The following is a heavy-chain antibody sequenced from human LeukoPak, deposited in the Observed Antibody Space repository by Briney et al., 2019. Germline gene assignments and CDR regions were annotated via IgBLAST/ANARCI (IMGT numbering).Heavy chain of an antibody. D-gene: IGHD6-19*01. J-gene: IGHJ3*02. CDR2: INHSGST. CDR1: GGSISSSSYY. Sequence: PSETLSLTCTVSGGSISSSSYYWGWLRQPPGKGLEWIGEINHSGSTNYNPSLKSRVTISVDTSKNQFSLKFTSMTAADTAVYYCARSSKTQWLSPGDGFDIWGRGTLVTVSS. CDR3: ARSSKTQWLSPGDGFDI. V-gene: IGHV4-39*07.